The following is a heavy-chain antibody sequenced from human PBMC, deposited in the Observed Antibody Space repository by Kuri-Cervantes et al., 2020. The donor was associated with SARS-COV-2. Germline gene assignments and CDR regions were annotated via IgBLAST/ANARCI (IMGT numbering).Heavy chain of an antibody. J-gene: IGHJ6*03. V-gene: IGHV1-69*13. CDR3: ALGYWGSGYPRYYYYMDV. Sequence: SVKVSCKASGDSFSSYSFNWVRQAPGQGLEWMGGIIPMFGTADYAQKFQGRVTITADESTSTAYMELSSLRSEDTAVYYCALGYWGSGYPRYYYYMDVWGKGTTVTVSS. CDR2: IIPMFGTA. D-gene: IGHD3-22*01. CDR1: GDSFSSYS.